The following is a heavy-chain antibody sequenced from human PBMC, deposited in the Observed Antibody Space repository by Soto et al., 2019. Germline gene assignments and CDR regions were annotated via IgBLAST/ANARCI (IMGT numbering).Heavy chain of an antibody. CDR2: ISSSSSYI. J-gene: IGHJ3*02. D-gene: IGHD1-26*01. CDR3: ARDIITGWELLGGAFDI. CDR1: GFTFSSYS. V-gene: IGHV3-21*01. Sequence: GGSLRLSCAASGFTFSSYSMNWVRQAPGKGLEWVSSISSSSSYIYYADSVKGRFTISRDNAKNSLYLQMNSLRAEDTAVYYCARDIITGWELLGGAFDIWGQGTMVTVSS.